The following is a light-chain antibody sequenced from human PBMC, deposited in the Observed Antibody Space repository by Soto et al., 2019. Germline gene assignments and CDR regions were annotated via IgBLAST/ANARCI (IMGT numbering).Light chain of an antibody. CDR2: GAT. Sequence: EIVITQSPATLSVSPGDRVTLSCRATETLSNNLAWFHQKPGQAPRLLIYGATTRATGIPARFSGSGSGTEFTLTISSLQXEDFAIYYCQQYNNWPPRFTFGPGTKVDIK. J-gene: IGKJ3*01. V-gene: IGKV3-15*01. CDR3: QQYNNWPPRFT. CDR1: ETLSNN.